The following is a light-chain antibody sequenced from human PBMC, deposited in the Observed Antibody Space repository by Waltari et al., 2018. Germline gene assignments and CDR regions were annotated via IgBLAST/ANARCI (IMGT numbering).Light chain of an antibody. CDR3: QKYGSLPAT. J-gene: IGKJ1*01. CDR2: DAS. CDR1: QSVRRF. V-gene: IGKV3-20*01. Sequence: EIVLTQSPGTLSLSPGERATLSCRASQSVRRFLAWYQQKHGQAPRLFIYDASSRATGIPDRFSGSGFGTDFSLTISRLEPEDFAVYYCQKYGSLPATFGQGTKVEIK.